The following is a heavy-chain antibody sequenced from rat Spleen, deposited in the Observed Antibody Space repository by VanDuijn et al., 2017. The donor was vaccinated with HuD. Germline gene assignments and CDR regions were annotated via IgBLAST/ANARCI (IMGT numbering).Heavy chain of an antibody. J-gene: IGHJ3*01. Sequence: EVQLVESGGGLVQPGRSLKLSCAASGFTYSNYVMVWVRQAPTKGLEWVASISTGGGNTYYRDSVKGRFTISRDNAKSTLYLQMNSLRSEDTATYYCTRGHTMGMTNWFAYWGQGTLVTVSS. CDR1: GFTYSNYV. CDR2: ISTGGGNT. V-gene: IGHV5-27*01. CDR3: TRGHTMGMTNWFAY. D-gene: IGHD1-7*01.